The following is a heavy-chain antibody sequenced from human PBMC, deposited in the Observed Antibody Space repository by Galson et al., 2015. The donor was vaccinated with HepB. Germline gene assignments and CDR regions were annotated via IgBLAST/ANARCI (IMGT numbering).Heavy chain of an antibody. CDR2: IIPIFGTA. V-gene: IGHV1-69*13. D-gene: IGHD2-2*02. CDR1: GGTFSSYA. CDR3: ARLGYCSSTSCYIGGDYYGMDV. Sequence: SVKVSCKASGGTFSSYAISWVRQAPGQGLEWMGGIIPIFGTANYAQKFQGRVTITADESTSTAYMELSSLRSEDTAVYYCARLGYCSSTSCYIGGDYYGMDVWGQGTTVTVSS. J-gene: IGHJ6*02.